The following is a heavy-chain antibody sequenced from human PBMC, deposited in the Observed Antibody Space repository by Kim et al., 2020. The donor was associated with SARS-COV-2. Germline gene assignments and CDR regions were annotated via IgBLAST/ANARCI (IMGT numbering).Heavy chain of an antibody. CDR2: IYPGDSDT. D-gene: IGHD4-4*01. CDR3: ARTDLIDYSNPRDYYYGMDV. Sequence: GESLKISCKGSGYSFTSYWIGWVRQMPGKGLEWMGIIYPGDSDTRYSPSFQGQVTISADKSISTAYLQWSSLKASDTAMYYCARTDLIDYSNPRDYYYGMDVWGQGTTVTVSS. CDR1: GYSFTSYW. V-gene: IGHV5-51*01. J-gene: IGHJ6*02.